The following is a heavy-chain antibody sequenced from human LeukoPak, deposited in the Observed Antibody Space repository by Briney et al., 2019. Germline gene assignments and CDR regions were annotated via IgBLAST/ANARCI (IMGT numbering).Heavy chain of an antibody. CDR3: ARRYCSSTSCLIDY. V-gene: IGHV3-48*03. D-gene: IGHD2-2*01. CDR1: GFTFSSYE. J-gene: IGHJ4*02. CDR2: ISSSGTSI. Sequence: PGGSLRLSCAASGFTFSSYEMNWVRQAPGKGLEWVSYISSSGTSIYYADSVKGRFTISRDNAKNSLYLQMNSLRADDTAVYYCARRYCSSTSCLIDYSGQGTLVTVSS.